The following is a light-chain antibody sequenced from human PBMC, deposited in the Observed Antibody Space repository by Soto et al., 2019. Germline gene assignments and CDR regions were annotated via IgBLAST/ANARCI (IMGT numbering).Light chain of an antibody. CDR2: DVS. V-gene: IGLV2-14*03. J-gene: IGLJ2*01. CDR3: SSYTRTNTVV. Sequence: QSALTQTASVSGSPGQSITISCTGTSSDVGGYNYVSWYQQHPGKALKLMIYDVSSRPSGVSHRFSGSKSGDTASLTISGLQAEDEADYYCSSYTRTNTVVFGGGTKVTVL. CDR1: SSDVGGYNY.